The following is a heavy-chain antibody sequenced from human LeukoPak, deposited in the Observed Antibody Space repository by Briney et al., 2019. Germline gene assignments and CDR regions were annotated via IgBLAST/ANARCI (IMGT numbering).Heavy chain of an antibody. Sequence: PGGSLRLSCAASGLSFSNYDLHWVSQPPGRGLEWVLSIGAGHDTYYSDSVRGRFTISRENGKNSLFLQMNSLRAGDTAVYYCAREASDTVTTGWYFDLWGRGTLVTVSS. V-gene: IGHV3-13*01. J-gene: IGHJ2*01. CDR3: AREASDTVTTGWYFDL. D-gene: IGHD4-17*01. CDR2: IGAGHDT. CDR1: GLSFSNYD.